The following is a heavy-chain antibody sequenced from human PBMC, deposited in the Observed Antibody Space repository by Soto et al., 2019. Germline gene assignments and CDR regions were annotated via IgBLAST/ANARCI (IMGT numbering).Heavy chain of an antibody. V-gene: IGHV4-34*01. CDR1: GGSFSGYY. D-gene: IGHD3-9*01. CDR3: AREDGGATYDILTGYYKFWGYGMDV. Sequence: SETLSLTCAVYGGSFSGYYWSWIRQPPGKGLEWIGEINHSGSTNYNPSLKSRVTISVDTSKNQFSLKLSSVTAADTAVYYCAREDGGATYDILTGYYKFWGYGMDVWGQGTTVTVSS. CDR2: INHSGST. J-gene: IGHJ6*02.